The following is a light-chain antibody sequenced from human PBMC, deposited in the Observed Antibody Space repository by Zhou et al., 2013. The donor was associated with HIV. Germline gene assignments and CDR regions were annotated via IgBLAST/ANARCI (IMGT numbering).Light chain of an antibody. CDR3: QQYGSSPIT. CDR1: QSVSRNS. CDR2: GAS. Sequence: IVLTQSPGTLSLSPGTRATLSCRASQSVSRNSLAWYQQKPGQAPRLLIYGASSRATGITDRFSGSGFGTDFSLSISRLEPEDFAVYYCQQYGSSPITFGQGTRLEIK. J-gene: IGKJ5*01. V-gene: IGKV3-20*01.